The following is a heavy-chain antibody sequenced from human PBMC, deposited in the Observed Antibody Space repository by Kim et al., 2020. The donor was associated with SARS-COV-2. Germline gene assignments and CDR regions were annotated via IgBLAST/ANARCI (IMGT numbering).Heavy chain of an antibody. CDR2: IYSGGSST. CDR3: AKDAGLLGLDYGDYGAFDY. J-gene: IGHJ4*02. Sequence: GGSLRLSCAASGFTFSSYAMSWVRQAPGKGLEWVSVIYSGGSSTYYADSVKGRFTISRDNSKNTLYLQMNSLRAEDTAVYYCAKDAGLLGLDYGDYGAFDYWGQGTLVTVSS. D-gene: IGHD4-17*01. CDR1: GFTFSSYA. V-gene: IGHV3-23*03.